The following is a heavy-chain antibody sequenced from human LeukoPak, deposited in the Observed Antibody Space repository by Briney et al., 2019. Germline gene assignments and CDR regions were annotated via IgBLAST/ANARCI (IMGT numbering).Heavy chain of an antibody. Sequence: SETLSLTCAVYGGSFSGYYWSWIRQPPGKGLEWIGEINHSGSTNYNPSLKSRVTISVDTSKNRFSLKLSSVTAADTAVYYCARSGSLSRYYYYYGMDVWGQGTTVTVSS. D-gene: IGHD2-15*01. CDR3: ARSGSLSRYYYYYGMDV. CDR2: INHSGST. CDR1: GGSFSGYY. J-gene: IGHJ6*02. V-gene: IGHV4-34*01.